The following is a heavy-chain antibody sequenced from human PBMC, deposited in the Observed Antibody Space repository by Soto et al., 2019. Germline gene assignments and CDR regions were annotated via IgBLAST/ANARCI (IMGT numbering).Heavy chain of an antibody. CDR3: AKMTRWYYYYGMDV. D-gene: IGHD2-15*01. J-gene: IGHJ6*02. V-gene: IGHV3-23*01. CDR2: ISGSGGST. CDR1: GFTFSSYA. Sequence: GSLILSCAASGFTFSSYAMSWVRQAPGKGLEWVSAISGSGGSTYYADSVKGRFTISRDNSKNTLYLQMNSLRAEDTAVYYCAKMTRWYYYYGMDVWGQGTTVAVSS.